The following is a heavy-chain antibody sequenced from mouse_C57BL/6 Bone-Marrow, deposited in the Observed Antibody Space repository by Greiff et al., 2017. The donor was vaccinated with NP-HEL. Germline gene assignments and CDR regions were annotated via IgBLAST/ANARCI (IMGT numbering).Heavy chain of an antibody. V-gene: IGHV5-16*01. CDR2: INYDGSST. CDR1: GFTFSDYY. Sequence: EVMLVESEGGLVQPGSSMKLSCTASGFTFSDYYMAWVRQVPEKGLEWVANINYDGSSTYYLDSLKSRFIISRDNAKNILYLQMSSLKSEDTATYYCARESSGLFDYWGQGTTLTVSS. J-gene: IGHJ2*01. D-gene: IGHD3-2*02. CDR3: ARESSGLFDY.